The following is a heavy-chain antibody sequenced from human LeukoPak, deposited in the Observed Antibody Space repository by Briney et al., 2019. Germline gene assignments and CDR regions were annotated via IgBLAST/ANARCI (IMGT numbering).Heavy chain of an antibody. CDR1: GFTFSNYA. CDR3: ARTYYYDSSGYYHRGSDAFDI. D-gene: IGHD3-22*01. Sequence: GGSLRLSCAASGFTFSNYAMSWVRQAPGKGLEWVSVISGSGGSTYYVDSVQGRFTISRDNAKNSLYLQMNSLRAEDTAVYYCARTYYYDSSGYYHRGSDAFDIWGQGTMVTVSS. CDR2: ISGSGGST. V-gene: IGHV3-23*01. J-gene: IGHJ3*02.